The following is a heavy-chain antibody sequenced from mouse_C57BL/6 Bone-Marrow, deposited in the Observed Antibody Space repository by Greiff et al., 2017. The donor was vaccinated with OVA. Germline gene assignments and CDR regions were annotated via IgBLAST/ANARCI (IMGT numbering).Heavy chain of an antibody. D-gene: IGHD1-1*01. Sequence: VQLQQSGPELVKPGASAKISCKASGYSFTDYNMNWVKQSNGKSLEWIGVINPNYGTTSYNQKFKGKATLTVDQSSSTAYMQLNSLTSEDSAVYYCARFPHYYGSSYEYYYAMDYWGQGTSVTVSS. CDR3: ARFPHYYGSSYEYYYAMDY. CDR1: GYSFTDYN. J-gene: IGHJ4*01. V-gene: IGHV1-39*01. CDR2: INPNYGTT.